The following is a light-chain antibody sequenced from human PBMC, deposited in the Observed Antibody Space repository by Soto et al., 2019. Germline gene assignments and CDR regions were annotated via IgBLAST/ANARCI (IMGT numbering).Light chain of an antibody. CDR1: QSVSSN. CDR2: GAS. CDR3: QPRRT. V-gene: IGKV3-11*01. J-gene: IGKJ1*01. Sequence: EFVLTQSPGTLSLSPGERATLSCRASQSVSSNLAWYQQKPGQAPRLLIYGASSRATGIPARFSGSGSGTDFPLTISSLEPEDFAVYYCQPRRTFGQGTKVDIK.